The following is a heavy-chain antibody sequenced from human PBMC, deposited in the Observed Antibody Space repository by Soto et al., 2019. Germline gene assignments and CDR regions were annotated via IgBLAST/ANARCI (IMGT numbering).Heavy chain of an antibody. CDR3: ARAPDPLVGAIYFDY. Sequence: ASVKVSCKASGYTFTGYYMHWVRQAPGQGLEWMGWINPNSGGTNYAQKFQGWVTMTRDTSISTAYMELSRLRSDDTAVYYCARAPDPLVGAIYFDYWGQGTLVTVSS. D-gene: IGHD1-26*01. CDR2: INPNSGGT. V-gene: IGHV1-2*04. J-gene: IGHJ4*02. CDR1: GYTFTGYY.